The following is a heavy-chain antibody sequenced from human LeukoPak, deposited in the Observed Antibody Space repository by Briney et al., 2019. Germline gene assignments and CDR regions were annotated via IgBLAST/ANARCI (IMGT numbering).Heavy chain of an antibody. CDR1: RFTFSSYA. CDR2: ISSSGDTT. CDR3: AKAHSGWIYLDY. V-gene: IGHV3-23*01. Sequence: GGSLRLSCAASRFTFSSYAMSWVRQAPGRGLEWVSAISSSGDTTYYADSVKGRFTISRDNSKNTLYLQMNSLRADDTAVYYCAKAHSGWIYLDYWGQGTLVTVSS. J-gene: IGHJ4*02. D-gene: IGHD6-19*01.